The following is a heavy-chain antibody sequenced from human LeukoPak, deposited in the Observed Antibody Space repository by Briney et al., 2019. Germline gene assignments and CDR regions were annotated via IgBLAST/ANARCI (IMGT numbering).Heavy chain of an antibody. CDR1: AFTFTTFG. V-gene: IGHV3-30*18. D-gene: IGHD2-2*01. J-gene: IGHJ4*02. Sequence: ARSLRLSCAAAAFTFTTFGMQWDRQAPGKGLEWVAVISYDGSAKYYADSVKGRFTISRDNSKFTLYLQVNSLRAEDTAVYYWAKDLDCTTTSCYHPLFDYWGQGTLVTVSS. CDR2: ISYDGSAK. CDR3: AKDLDCTTTSCYHPLFDY.